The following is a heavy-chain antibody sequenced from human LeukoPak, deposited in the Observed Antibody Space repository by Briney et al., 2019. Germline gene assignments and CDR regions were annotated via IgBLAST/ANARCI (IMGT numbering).Heavy chain of an antibody. Sequence: SVKVSCKASGGTFSSYAISWVRQAPGQGLEWMGRIIPILGLANYAQKFQGRVTITADKSTSTAYMELSSLRSEDTAVYYCARDRYSSSWRRSYYFDYWGQGTLVTVSS. V-gene: IGHV1-69*04. J-gene: IGHJ4*02. CDR3: ARDRYSSSWRRSYYFDY. D-gene: IGHD6-13*01. CDR2: IIPILGLA. CDR1: GGTFSSYA.